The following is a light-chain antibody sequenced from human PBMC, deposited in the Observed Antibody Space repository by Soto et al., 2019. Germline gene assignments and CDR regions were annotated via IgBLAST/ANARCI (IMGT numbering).Light chain of an antibody. CDR3: QPYKNWPPIT. CDR2: GAS. V-gene: IGKV3-15*01. J-gene: IGKJ5*01. Sequence: EIVMTQSPATLSVSPGERATLSWRASQSVSNNLAWYQQKSGQPPRLLIHGASKRATGIPARFSGSGSGTEFTLTISSLQSEDFAVYYCQPYKNWPPITFGQGTRLE. CDR1: QSVSNN.